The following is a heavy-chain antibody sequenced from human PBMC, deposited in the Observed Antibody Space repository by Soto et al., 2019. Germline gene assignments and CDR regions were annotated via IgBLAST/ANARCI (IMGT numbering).Heavy chain of an antibody. Sequence: GSLRLSCAASGITFRNYAMSWVRQAPGKGLEWVSTISGSGGSTYYADSVKGRFTISRDNSKNTLYLQMNSLRAEDTAVYYCVKDPEWELPKYYFDYWGQGTLVTVSS. CDR2: ISGSGGST. J-gene: IGHJ4*02. CDR3: VKDPEWELPKYYFDY. D-gene: IGHD1-26*01. CDR1: GITFRNYA. V-gene: IGHV3-23*01.